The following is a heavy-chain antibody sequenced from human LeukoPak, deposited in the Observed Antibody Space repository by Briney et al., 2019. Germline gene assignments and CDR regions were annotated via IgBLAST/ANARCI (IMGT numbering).Heavy chain of an antibody. CDR2: IYSGGST. CDR3: ARDNGIAVDY. J-gene: IGHJ4*02. D-gene: IGHD6-19*01. V-gene: IGHV3-66*01. Sequence: GGSLRLSCAASGLTFSSYAMSWVRQAPGKGLEWVSVIYSGGSTYYADSVKGRFTISRDNSKNTLYLQMNSLRAEDTAVYYCARDNGIAVDYWGQGTLVTVSS. CDR1: GLTFSSYA.